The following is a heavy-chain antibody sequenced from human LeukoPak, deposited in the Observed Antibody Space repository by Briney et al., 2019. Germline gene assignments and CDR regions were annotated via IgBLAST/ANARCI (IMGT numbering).Heavy chain of an antibody. CDR2: INPSGGST. CDR3: ARDMVRLAQDFTMIVVVTDYYYYGMDV. D-gene: IGHD3-22*01. Sequence: ASVKVSCKASGYTFTSYYMHWVRQAPGQGLEWMGIINPSGGSTSYAQKFQGRVTMTRDTSTSTVYMELSSLRSGDTAVYYCARDMVRLAQDFTMIVVVTDYYYYGMDVWGQGTTVTVSS. V-gene: IGHV1-46*01. J-gene: IGHJ6*02. CDR1: GYTFTSYY.